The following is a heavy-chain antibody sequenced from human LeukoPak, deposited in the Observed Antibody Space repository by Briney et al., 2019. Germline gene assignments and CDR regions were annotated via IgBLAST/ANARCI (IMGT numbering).Heavy chain of an antibody. CDR3: TRVGPHKTDRNEGFFDY. J-gene: IGHJ4*02. CDR1: GFTFGPYT. CDR2: IRNKPYGETS. D-gene: IGHD2-15*01. V-gene: IGHV3-49*03. Sequence: PGGSLRLSCTVSGFTFGPYTLSWFRQAPGKGLEWVGFIRNKPYGETSDYAASVRGRFTISREDSENIAYLQMNDLKTEDTAIYYCTRVGPHKTDRNEGFFDYWGQGILVTVSA.